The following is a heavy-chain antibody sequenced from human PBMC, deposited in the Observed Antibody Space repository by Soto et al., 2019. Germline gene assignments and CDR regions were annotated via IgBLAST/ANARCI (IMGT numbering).Heavy chain of an antibody. CDR2: INPNNGGT. D-gene: IGHD1-26*01. CDR1: GYTFTGYY. Sequence: GASVKVSCKASGYTFTGYYIHWVRQAPGQGLEWMGWINPNNGGTDYVQKFQGRVSMTRNTSITTVYMELSRLRSDDTAVYYCARDLPIVGTTTWDYWGQGTLVTVS. J-gene: IGHJ4*02. V-gene: IGHV1-2*02. CDR3: ARDLPIVGTTTWDY.